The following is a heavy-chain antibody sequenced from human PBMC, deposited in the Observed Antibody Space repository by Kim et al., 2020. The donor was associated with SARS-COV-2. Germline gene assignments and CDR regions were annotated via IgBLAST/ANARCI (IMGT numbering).Heavy chain of an antibody. Sequence: SETLSLTCTVSGGSISSYYWSWIRQPPGKGLEWIGYIYYSGSTNYNPSLKSRVTISVDTSKNQFSLKLSSVTAVDTAVYYCARGGSGSYGWYFDLWGRGTLVTVSS. D-gene: IGHD1-26*01. CDR3: ARGGSGSYGWYFDL. CDR1: GGSISSYY. J-gene: IGHJ2*01. CDR2: IYYSGST. V-gene: IGHV4-59*13.